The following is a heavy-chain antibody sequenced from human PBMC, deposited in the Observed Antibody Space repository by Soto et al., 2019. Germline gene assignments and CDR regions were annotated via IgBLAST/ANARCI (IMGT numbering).Heavy chain of an antibody. CDR1: GFTFSDYD. CDR2: ITSSGSKI. D-gene: IGHD6-13*01. V-gene: IGHV3-11*01. J-gene: IGHJ6*02. Sequence: QVQLVESGGGLVKPGGSLRISCAASGFTFSDYDMSWIRQAPGKGLEWVSHITSSGSKIFYADSVKGRYTVSRDNAKNSLYLQMNSLRAEDSAVYYCASVSIVALGAGMDVLGQGTAVTVSS. CDR3: ASVSIVALGAGMDV.